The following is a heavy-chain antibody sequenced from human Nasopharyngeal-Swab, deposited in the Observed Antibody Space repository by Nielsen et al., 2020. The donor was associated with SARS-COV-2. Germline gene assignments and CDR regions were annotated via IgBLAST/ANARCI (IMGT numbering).Heavy chain of an antibody. CDR3: VKDHIVATNLFDY. CDR1: GFTFSDYA. Sequence: GESLKISCAASGFTFSDYAMHWVRQVPGKGLEWVAVIAYDGTNKFPPVSVKGRFTISRDNFRNTLSLQMNSLRPEDTGVYFCVKDHIVATNLFDYWGHGTQVTVSS. D-gene: IGHD5-12*01. CDR2: IAYDGTNK. J-gene: IGHJ4*01. V-gene: IGHV3-30*18.